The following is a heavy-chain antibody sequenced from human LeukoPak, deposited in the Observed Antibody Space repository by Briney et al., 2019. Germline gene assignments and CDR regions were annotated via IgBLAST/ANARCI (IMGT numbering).Heavy chain of an antibody. CDR1: GFTFTSYG. V-gene: IGHV3-30*02. CDR3: AKGNRWFFDY. J-gene: IGHJ4*02. D-gene: IGHD2-15*01. CDR2: MQYDGRNE. Sequence: GGSLILSCAASGFTFTSYGMHWVRQAPGKGLEWVAFMQYDGRNEYYADSVKGRLTTSRDISKNTLYLQMDSLRPEDTAVYYCAKGNRWFFDYWGQGTLVTVSS.